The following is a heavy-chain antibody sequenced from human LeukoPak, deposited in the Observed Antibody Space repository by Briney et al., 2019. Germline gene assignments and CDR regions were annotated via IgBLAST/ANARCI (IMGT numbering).Heavy chain of an antibody. Sequence: PGGSLRLSCAASGFTLNTYRMSWVRQAPGKGLEWVANIKHDGSEENYVDSVKGRFTISRDNAKGSLSLQMNSLRGEDTAVYYCARDLYYYDSSGYYRGLDYWGQGTLVTVSS. CDR1: GFTLNTYR. CDR2: IKHDGSEE. D-gene: IGHD3-22*01. CDR3: ARDLYYYDSSGYYRGLDY. J-gene: IGHJ4*02. V-gene: IGHV3-7*01.